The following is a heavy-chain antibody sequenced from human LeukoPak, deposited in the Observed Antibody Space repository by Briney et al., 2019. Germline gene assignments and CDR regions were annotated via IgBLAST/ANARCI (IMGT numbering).Heavy chain of an antibody. CDR2: ISWNSGNI. V-gene: IGHV3-9*01. CDR3: AKVDGYNSGWYDS. Sequence: PGGSLRLSCAASGFTFDDYGMHWVRQPPGKGLEWVSGISWNSGNIGYADSVKGRFTISRDSAKNSLYLQMNSLRAEDTALYYCAKVDGYNSGWYDSWGQGTLVTVSS. J-gene: IGHJ5*01. D-gene: IGHD6-19*01. CDR1: GFTFDDYG.